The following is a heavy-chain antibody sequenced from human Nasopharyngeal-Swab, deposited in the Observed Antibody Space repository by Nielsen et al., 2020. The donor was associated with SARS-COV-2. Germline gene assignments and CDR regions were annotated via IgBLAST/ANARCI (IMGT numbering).Heavy chain of an antibody. CDR2: IWYIGDNK. Sequence: GESLKISCAASGFTFSSYAMHWVRPAPGKGLEWVALIWYIGDNKYYADSVKGRFTISRDNSKNTLYLQMNSLRAEDTAVYYCAADIVVLPAVNLGDYYALDVWGPGTTVTVSS. CDR3: AADIVVLPAVNLGDYYALDV. CDR1: GFTFSSYA. J-gene: IGHJ6*02. D-gene: IGHD2-2*01. V-gene: IGHV3-33*01.